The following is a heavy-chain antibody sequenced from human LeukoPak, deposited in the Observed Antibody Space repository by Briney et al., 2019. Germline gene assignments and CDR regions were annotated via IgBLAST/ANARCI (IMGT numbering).Heavy chain of an antibody. CDR3: ARDNGGGGITIFGVVMGEVNWFDP. Sequence: ASVKVSCKASGYTFTSYYMHWVRQAPGQGLERMGIINPSGGSTSYAQKFQGRVTMTRDTSTSTVYMELSSLRSEDTAVYYCARDNGGGGITIFGVVMGEVNWFDPWGQGTLVTVSS. CDR1: GYTFTSYY. D-gene: IGHD3-3*01. V-gene: IGHV1-46*01. J-gene: IGHJ5*02. CDR2: INPSGGST.